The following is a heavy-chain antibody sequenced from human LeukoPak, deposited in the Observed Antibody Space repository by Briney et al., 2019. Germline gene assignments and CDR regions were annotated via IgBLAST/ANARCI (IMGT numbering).Heavy chain of an antibody. J-gene: IGHJ4*02. CDR2: IYYSGST. D-gene: IGHD6-13*01. CDR1: GGSISSGDYY. V-gene: IGHV4-30-4*02. Sequence: SETLSLTCTVSGGSISSGDYYWSWIRQPPGKGLEWIGYIYYSGSTYYNPSLKSRVTISVDTSKNQFSLKLSSVTAADTAVYYCNGGSSWDPYNYWGQGILVTVSS. CDR3: NGGSSWDPYNY.